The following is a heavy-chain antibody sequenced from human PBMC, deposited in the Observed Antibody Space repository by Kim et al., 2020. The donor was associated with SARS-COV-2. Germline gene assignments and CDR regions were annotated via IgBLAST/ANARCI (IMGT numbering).Heavy chain of an antibody. J-gene: IGHJ4*02. CDR1: GYTFTSYG. CDR2: ISAYNGNT. D-gene: IGHD1-26*01. V-gene: IGHV1-18*01. CDR3: ARARYPPTSTPFDY. Sequence: ASVKVSCKASGYTFTSYGISWVRQAPGQGLEWMGWISAYNGNTNYAQKLQGRVTMTTDTSTSTAYMELRSLRSDDTAVYYCARARYPPTSTPFDYWGQGTLVTVSS.